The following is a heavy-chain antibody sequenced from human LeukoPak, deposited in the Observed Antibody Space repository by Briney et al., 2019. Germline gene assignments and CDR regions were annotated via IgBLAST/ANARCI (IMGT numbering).Heavy chain of an antibody. CDR2: IYTSGST. CDR1: GGSISSYY. J-gene: IGHJ2*01. D-gene: IGHD2-15*01. CDR3: ARDPLDCSGGSCPYWYFDL. Sequence: PSETLSLTCTVSGGSISSYYWSWIRQPAGKGLEWMGRIYTSGSTNYNPSLKSRVTMSVDTSKTQFSLKLSSVTATDTAVYYCARDPLDCSGGSCPYWYFDLWGRGTLVTVSS. V-gene: IGHV4-4*07.